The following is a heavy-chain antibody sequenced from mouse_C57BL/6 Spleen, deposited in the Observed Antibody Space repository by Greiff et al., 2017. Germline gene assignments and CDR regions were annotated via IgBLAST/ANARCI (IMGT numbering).Heavy chain of an antibody. CDR1: GFSLTSYG. Sequence: VHLVESGPGLVQPSQSLSITCTVSGFSLTSYGVHWVRQSPGKGLEWLGVIWSGGSTDYNAAFISRLSISKDNSKGQVFFKMNSLQADDTAIYYCARERLYDYDYAMDYWGQGTSVTVSS. V-gene: IGHV2-2*01. D-gene: IGHD2-4*01. CDR2: IWSGGST. CDR3: ARERLYDYDYAMDY. J-gene: IGHJ4*01.